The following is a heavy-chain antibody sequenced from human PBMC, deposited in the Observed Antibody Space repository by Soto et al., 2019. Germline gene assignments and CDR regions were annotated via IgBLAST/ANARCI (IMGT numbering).Heavy chain of an antibody. CDR3: ARAAAAATYYFDY. CDR2: IIPILGIA. V-gene: IGHV1-69*02. CDR1: GGTFSSYT. Sequence: QVQLVQSGAEVKKPGSSVKVSCKAAGGTFSSYTISWVRQAPGQGLEWMGRIIPILGIANYAQKFQGRGTITADKSTSTAYMELSSLRSEDTPVYYGARAAAAATYYFDYWGQGTLVTVSS. J-gene: IGHJ4*02. D-gene: IGHD6-13*01.